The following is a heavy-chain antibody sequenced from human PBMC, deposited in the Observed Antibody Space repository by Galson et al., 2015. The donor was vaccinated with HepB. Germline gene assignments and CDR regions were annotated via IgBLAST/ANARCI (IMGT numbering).Heavy chain of an antibody. CDR2: INHSGST. D-gene: IGHD2-21*02. CDR3: ARDRSITMATEYYYYGMDV. Sequence: LSLTCAVYGGSFSGYYWNWIRQPPGKGLEWIGEINHSGSTNYNPSLKSRVTISVDTSKNQFSLKLSSVTAADTAVYYCARDRSITMATEYYYYGMDVWGQGTTVTVSS. J-gene: IGHJ6*02. V-gene: IGHV4-34*01. CDR1: GGSFSGYY.